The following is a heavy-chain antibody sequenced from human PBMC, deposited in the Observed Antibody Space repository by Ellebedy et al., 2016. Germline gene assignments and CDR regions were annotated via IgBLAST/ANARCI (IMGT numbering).Heavy chain of an antibody. J-gene: IGHJ5*02. CDR3: ARDIDYTADL. Sequence: ASVKVSCKASGYTFSSYGISWVRQAPGQGLEWMGWISTYTGDTNYVEKFQGRVTMTRDTSTNTAYMELRSLRSDDTAVYDCARDIDYTADLWGQGTLVTVSS. V-gene: IGHV1-18*01. D-gene: IGHD4-11*01. CDR1: GYTFSSYG. CDR2: ISTYTGDT.